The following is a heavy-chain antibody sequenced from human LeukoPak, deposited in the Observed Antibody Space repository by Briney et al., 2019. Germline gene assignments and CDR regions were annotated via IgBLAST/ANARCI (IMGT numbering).Heavy chain of an antibody. CDR3: ARDSPASGSTLLDY. CDR1: GYTFTSYG. J-gene: IGHJ4*02. CDR2: ISAYNGNT. Sequence: GASVKVSCKASGYTFTSYGISWVRQAPGQGLEWMGWISAYNGNTNYAQKLQGRVTMTTDTSTSTAYMELRSLRSEDTAVYYCARDSPASGSTLLDYWGQGTLVTVSS. V-gene: IGHV1-18*04. D-gene: IGHD3-10*01.